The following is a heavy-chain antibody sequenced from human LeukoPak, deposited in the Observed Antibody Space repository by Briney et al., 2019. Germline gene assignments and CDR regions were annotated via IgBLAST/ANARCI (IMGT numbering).Heavy chain of an antibody. CDR3: ARAKYSSSWRDAFDI. V-gene: IGHV3-49*04. J-gene: IGHJ3*02. D-gene: IGHD6-13*01. CDR1: GFTFGDYA. CDR2: IRSKAYGGTT. Sequence: GGSLRLSCTASGFTFGDYAMSWVRQAPGKGLEWVGFIRSKAYGGTTEYAASVKGRFTISRDDSKSIAYLQMNSLKTEDTAVYYCARAKYSSSWRDAFDIWGQGTMVTVSS.